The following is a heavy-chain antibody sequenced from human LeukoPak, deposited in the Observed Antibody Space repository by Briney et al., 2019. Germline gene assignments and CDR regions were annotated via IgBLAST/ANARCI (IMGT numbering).Heavy chain of an antibody. J-gene: IGHJ4*02. Sequence: SQTLSLTCTVSGGSISSGSYYWSWIRQPAGKGLEWIGRIYTSGSTNYNPSLKSRVTISVDTSKNQFSLKLSSVTAADTAVYYCARDLRAVAGTRGYFDYWGQGTLVTVSS. CDR3: ARDLRAVAGTRGYFDY. V-gene: IGHV4-61*02. CDR1: GGSISSGSYY. CDR2: IYTSGST. D-gene: IGHD6-19*01.